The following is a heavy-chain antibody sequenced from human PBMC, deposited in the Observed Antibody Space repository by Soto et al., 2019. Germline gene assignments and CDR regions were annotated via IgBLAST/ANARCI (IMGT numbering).Heavy chain of an antibody. V-gene: IGHV1-46*02. D-gene: IGHD2-21*02. Sequence: QVQLVQSGAEVRKPGASVKVSCKPSGYTFNTYYLHWLRQAPGQALEWMGVIHPSGGGTTYAQKFLGRVTVTRDTSTTTVVMELSSLRSDDTAVYYCARGGHIAVVTASFDYWGQGTLVTVSS. CDR2: IHPSGGGT. J-gene: IGHJ4*02. CDR1: GYTFNTYY. CDR3: ARGGHIAVVTASFDY.